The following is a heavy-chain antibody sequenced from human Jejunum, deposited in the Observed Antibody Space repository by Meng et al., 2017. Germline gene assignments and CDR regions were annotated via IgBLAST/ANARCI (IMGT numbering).Heavy chain of an antibody. J-gene: IGHJ1*01. Sequence: QESGPGLVKPAQTLSPTCTVSGGSMNSAGHYWSWIRQDPGKGLEWIGYIHYSGGTYYNPSLKSRVTISVDTSKNQFSLKLNSVSAADTAVYYCARATAGNSEYFQNWGQGTLVTVSS. D-gene: IGHD4-23*01. CDR1: GGSMNSAGHY. CDR2: IHYSGGT. V-gene: IGHV4-31*03. CDR3: ARATAGNSEYFQN.